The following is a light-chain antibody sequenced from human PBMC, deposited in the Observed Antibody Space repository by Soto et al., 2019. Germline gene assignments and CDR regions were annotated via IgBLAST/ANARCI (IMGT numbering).Light chain of an antibody. J-gene: IGKJ1*01. CDR3: QHYNSYSEA. CDR2: DAS. V-gene: IGKV1-5*01. Sequence: IQMTQSPSTLSGSVGDRVTITCRASQTISSWLAWYQQKPGKAPNLLIYDASSLQSGVPSRFSGSGSGTEFTLTISSLQPDDFATYYCQHYNSYSEAFGQGTKVDIK. CDR1: QTISSW.